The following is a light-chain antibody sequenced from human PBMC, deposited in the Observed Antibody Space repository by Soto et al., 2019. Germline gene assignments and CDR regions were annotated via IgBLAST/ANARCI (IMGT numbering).Light chain of an antibody. V-gene: IGKV3-15*01. CDR2: GAS. Sequence: EIVMTQSPATLSVSPGERATLSCRASQSVSSNLAWYQQKPGQAPRLLIYGASTRATGIPARFSGSGSGTEFNLTISSLQSEDFAVYYCQQYNNWPPWRTFGQGTKVEIK. J-gene: IGKJ1*01. CDR1: QSVSSN. CDR3: QQYNNWPPWRT.